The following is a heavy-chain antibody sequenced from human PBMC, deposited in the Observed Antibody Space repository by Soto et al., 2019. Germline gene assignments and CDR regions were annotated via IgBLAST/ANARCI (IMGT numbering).Heavy chain of an antibody. CDR3: ARGRTVRNYADDSSDYFSFFDY. CDR1: RDSISTFY. D-gene: IGHD3-22*01. Sequence: PSETLALPCTVSRDSISTFYWGWMRQSPGKELEWIGYVYYTGSTNYNPSPKSRVNISVDRCKNQFCLKLTSANAADTGVYYCARGRTVRNYADDSSDYFSFFDYWGQGTQVTVSS. J-gene: IGHJ4*02. V-gene: IGHV4-59*01. CDR2: VYYTGST.